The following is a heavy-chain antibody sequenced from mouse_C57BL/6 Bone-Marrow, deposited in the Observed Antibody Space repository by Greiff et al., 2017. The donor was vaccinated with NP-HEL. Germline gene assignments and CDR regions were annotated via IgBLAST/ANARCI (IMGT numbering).Heavy chain of an antibody. Sequence: EVQLLESGPELVKPGASVKISCKASGYSFTDYNMNWVKQSNGKSLEWIGVINPKYGTTSYNQKFKGKATLTVDQSSSTAYMKLNSLTSEDSAVYDCAILPHYCGSSYGYFDVWGTGTTVTVSS. D-gene: IGHD1-1*01. J-gene: IGHJ1*03. CDR3: AILPHYCGSSYGYFDV. CDR1: GYSFTDYN. V-gene: IGHV1-39*01. CDR2: INPKYGTT.